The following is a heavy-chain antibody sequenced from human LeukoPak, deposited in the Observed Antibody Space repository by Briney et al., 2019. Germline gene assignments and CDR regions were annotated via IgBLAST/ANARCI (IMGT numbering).Heavy chain of an antibody. V-gene: IGHV3-30*02. J-gene: IGHJ6*03. CDR3: AKDTVKVTTIRRVPHYMDV. Sequence: GGSLRLSCAASGFTFSDYGIHWVRQAPGEGLEWVAFIRNDGNDKSYADFVKGRFTISRDNSKNTLYLQMNSLRAEDTAVYYCAKDTVKVTTIRRVPHYMDVWGKGTTVTISS. D-gene: IGHD5-12*01. CDR1: GFTFSDYG. CDR2: IRNDGNDK.